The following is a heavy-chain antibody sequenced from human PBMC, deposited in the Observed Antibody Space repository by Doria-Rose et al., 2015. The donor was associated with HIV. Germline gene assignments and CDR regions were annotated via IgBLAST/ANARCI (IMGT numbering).Heavy chain of an antibody. D-gene: IGHD3-16*01. V-gene: IGHV4-59*08. CDR2: MYYTGST. J-gene: IGHJ4*02. Sequence: QPPGTGLEWIGYMYYTGSTNYNPSLKSRVTISADTSKNQFYLKLSSVTAADTAVYYCARRGNMIRGPFDYWGQGTLVTVPS. CDR3: ARRGNMIRGPFDY.